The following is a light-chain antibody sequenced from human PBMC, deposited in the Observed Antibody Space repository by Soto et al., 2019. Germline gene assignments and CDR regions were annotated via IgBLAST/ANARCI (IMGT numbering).Light chain of an antibody. J-gene: IGKJ4*01. CDR2: GAS. V-gene: IGKV3-20*01. CDR3: QQYGSSPLT. CDR1: QSVSSSY. Sequence: EIVLTQSPGTLSLSPGERATLSCRASQSVSSSYLAWYQQKPGQAPRLLIFGASNRANGIPDRFSGSGSGTDFTLTISRLEPEEFAVFYCQQYGSSPLTFGGGTKVEIK.